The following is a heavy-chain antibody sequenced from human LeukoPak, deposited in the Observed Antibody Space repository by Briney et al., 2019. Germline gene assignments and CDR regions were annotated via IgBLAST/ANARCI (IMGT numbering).Heavy chain of an antibody. V-gene: IGHV3-33*01. D-gene: IGHD2-21*02. CDR2: IWYDGSNK. CDR1: GFTFSSYG. CDR3: GRVYCGGNCYSPPLPDY. Sequence: GRSLRLSCAASGFTFSSYGMQWVRQAPAKGLDWVAGIWYDGSNKNYADSVKGRFTISRDNSKNTLFLQMDSLRAEDTAVYYCGRVYCGGNCYSPPLPDYWGQGTLVTVSA. J-gene: IGHJ4*02.